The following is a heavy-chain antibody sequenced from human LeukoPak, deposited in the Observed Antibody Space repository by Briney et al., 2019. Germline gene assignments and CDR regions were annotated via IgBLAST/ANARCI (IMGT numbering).Heavy chain of an antibody. CDR1: GGSFSVYY. J-gene: IGHJ5*02. CDR2: INHSGST. D-gene: IGHD3-3*02. Sequence: PSETLSLTCAVYGGSFSVYYWSWIRQPPGEGLEWIGEINHSGSTNYNPSLKSRVTISVDTSKNQFSLKLSSVTAADTAVYYCARARSLDPGPSSRYNWFDPWGQGTLVTVSS. V-gene: IGHV4-34*01. CDR3: ARARSLDPGPSSRYNWFDP.